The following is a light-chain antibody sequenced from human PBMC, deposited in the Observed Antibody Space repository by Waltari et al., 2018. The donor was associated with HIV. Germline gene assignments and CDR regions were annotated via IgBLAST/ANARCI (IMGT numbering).Light chain of an antibody. V-gene: IGKV3-15*01. CDR1: QSISGN. CDR2: GAS. J-gene: IGKJ1*01. CDR3: QQYNHWPRT. Sequence: EIVMTQSPATLSVSPGERATLSCRASQSISGNLAWNQQRRGQAPRLLIYGASTRASGIPARFSGSGSGPDFSLTISILQSEDSALYYCQQYNHWPRTFGQGTKLEI.